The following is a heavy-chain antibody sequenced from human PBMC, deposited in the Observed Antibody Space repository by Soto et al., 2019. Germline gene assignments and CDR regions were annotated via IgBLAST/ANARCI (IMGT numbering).Heavy chain of an antibody. D-gene: IGHD2-15*01. Sequence: SSETLSLTCAVYGGSFSGYYWSWIRQPPGKGLEWIGEINHSGSTNYNPSLKSRVTISVDTSKNQFSLKLSSVTAADTAVYYCAGRLYCSGGSCYHLGPYNWFDPWGQGTLVTVSS. CDR2: INHSGST. CDR1: GGSFSGYY. J-gene: IGHJ5*02. CDR3: AGRLYCSGGSCYHLGPYNWFDP. V-gene: IGHV4-34*01.